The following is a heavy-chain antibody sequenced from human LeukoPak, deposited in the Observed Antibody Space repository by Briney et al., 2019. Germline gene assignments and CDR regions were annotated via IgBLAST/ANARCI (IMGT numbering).Heavy chain of an antibody. D-gene: IGHD6-19*01. CDR1: GYTFTSYA. V-gene: IGHV1-3*01. Sequence: GASVKVSCKASGYTFTSYAMHWVRQAPGQRLEWMGWINAGNGNTKYSQKFQGRVTITRDTSASTAYMELSSLRSEDTAVYYCARDDRPGIAVAGPLNWFDPWGQGTLVTVSS. CDR2: INAGNGNT. J-gene: IGHJ5*02. CDR3: ARDDRPGIAVAGPLNWFDP.